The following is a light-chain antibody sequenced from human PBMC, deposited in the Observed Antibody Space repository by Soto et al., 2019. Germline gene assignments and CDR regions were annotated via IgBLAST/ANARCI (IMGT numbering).Light chain of an antibody. CDR2: ENY. J-gene: IGLJ2*01. V-gene: IGLV1-51*02. CDR3: GAWDNSLTGGV. Sequence: QSVLTQPPSVSAAPGQKVTISCSASSSNIGSNYVSWYQQLPGAAPKLLIYENYERPSGIPDRFSGSKSGTSATLDITGLQTGDEADYYCGAWDNSLTGGVFGGGTKLTVL. CDR1: SSNIGSNY.